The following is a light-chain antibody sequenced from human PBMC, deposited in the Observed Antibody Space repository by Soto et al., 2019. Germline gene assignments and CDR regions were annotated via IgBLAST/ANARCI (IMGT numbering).Light chain of an antibody. V-gene: IGKV3-20*01. CDR2: GAS. CDR1: QRVGSIY. J-gene: IGKJ1*01. CDR3: QQYGSSPRT. Sequence: DIVLTQSPGTLSLSPGERATLSCRASQRVGSIYLAWYQQKPGQAPRLLIHGASNRASGIPDRFSGSGSGTDFTLTISRLEPEDFAVYYCQQYGSSPRTFGQGTKVEIK.